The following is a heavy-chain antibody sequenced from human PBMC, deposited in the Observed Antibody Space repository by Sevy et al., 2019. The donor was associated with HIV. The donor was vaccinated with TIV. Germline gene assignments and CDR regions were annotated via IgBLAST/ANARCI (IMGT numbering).Heavy chain of an antibody. CDR1: GYTFTGYY. Sequence: ASVKVSCKASGYTFTGYYMHWVRQAPGQGLEWMGWINPNSDGTNYAQKFQGWVTMTRDTSISTAYMELSRLRSDDTAVYYCARGSSVSRITMIVVVMDLDAFDIWGQGTMVTVSS. CDR2: INPNSDGT. CDR3: ARGSSVSRITMIVVVMDLDAFDI. J-gene: IGHJ3*02. V-gene: IGHV1-2*04. D-gene: IGHD3-22*01.